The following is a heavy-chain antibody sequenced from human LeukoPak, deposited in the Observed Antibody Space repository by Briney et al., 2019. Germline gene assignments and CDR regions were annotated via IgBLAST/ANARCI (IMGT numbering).Heavy chain of an antibody. J-gene: IGHJ3*02. D-gene: IGHD4-11*01. CDR2: INPSGGST. CDR1: GYTFTSYY. V-gene: IGHV1-46*01. Sequence: GASVKVSCKASGYTFTSYYMHWVRQAPGQGLEWMGIINPSGGSTSYAQKFQGRVTMTRDTSTSTVYMELSSLRSDDTALYYCASHSNYGWRAFDIWGQGTMVIVS. CDR3: ASHSNYGWRAFDI.